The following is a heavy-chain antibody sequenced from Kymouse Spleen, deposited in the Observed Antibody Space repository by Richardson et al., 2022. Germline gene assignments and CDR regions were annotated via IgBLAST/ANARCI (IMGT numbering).Heavy chain of an antibody. CDR2: IRSKANSYAT. CDR1: GFTFSGSA. V-gene: IGHV3-73*02. J-gene: IGHJ6*02. Sequence: EVQLVESGGGLVQPGGSLKLSCAASGFTFSGSAMHWVRQASGKGLEWVGRIRSKANSYATAYAASVKGRFTISRDDSKNTAYLQMNSLKTEDTAVYYCTRGSGSYYYYYGMDVWGQGTTVTVSS. CDR3: TRGSGSYYYYYGMDV. D-gene: IGHD1-26*01.